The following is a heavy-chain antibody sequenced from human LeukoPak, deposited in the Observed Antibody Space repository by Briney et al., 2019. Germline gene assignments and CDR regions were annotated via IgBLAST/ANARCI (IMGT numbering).Heavy chain of an antibody. V-gene: IGHV7-4-1*02. CDR2: INTNTGNP. D-gene: IGHD3-10*01. CDR1: GYTFTSYA. CDR3: ARDGPLLLWFGEFNYGMDV. Sequence: ASVKVSCKASGYTFTSYAMNWVRQAPGQGLEWMGWINTNTGNPTYAQGFTGRFVFSFDTSVSTAYLQISSLQAEDTAVYYCARDGPLLLWFGEFNYGMDVWGQGTTVTVSS. J-gene: IGHJ6*02.